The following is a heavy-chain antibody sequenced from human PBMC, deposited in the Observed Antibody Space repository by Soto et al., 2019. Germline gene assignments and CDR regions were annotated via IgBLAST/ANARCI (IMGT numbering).Heavy chain of an antibody. CDR1: GFTFSSYG. Sequence: VQLVESGGGVVQPGRSLRLSCAASGFTFSSYGMHWVRQAPGKGLEWVAVIWYDGSNKYYADSVKGRFTISRDNSKNTLYLQMNSLRAEDTAVYYCARARIAAGYFDYWGQGTLVTVSS. CDR3: ARARIAAGYFDY. CDR2: IWYDGSNK. J-gene: IGHJ4*02. V-gene: IGHV3-33*01. D-gene: IGHD6-13*01.